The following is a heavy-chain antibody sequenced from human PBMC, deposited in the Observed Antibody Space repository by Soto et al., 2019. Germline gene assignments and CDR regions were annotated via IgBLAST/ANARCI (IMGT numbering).Heavy chain of an antibody. D-gene: IGHD6-13*01. CDR1: GGTFSSYA. V-gene: IGHV1-69*12. CDR2: IIPIFGTA. Sequence: QVQLVQSGAEVKKPGSSVKVSCKASGGTFSSYAISWVRQAPGQGLEWMGGIIPIFGTANYAQKFQGRVTITADESTSTAYMELSSLRSEDTAVYYWAREGIAAAGTADYYYCMDVWGQGTTVTVSS. J-gene: IGHJ6*02. CDR3: AREGIAAAGTADYYYCMDV.